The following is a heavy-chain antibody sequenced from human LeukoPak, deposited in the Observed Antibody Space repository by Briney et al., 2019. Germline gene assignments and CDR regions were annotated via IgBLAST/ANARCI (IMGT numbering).Heavy chain of an antibody. Sequence: GGSLRLSCAASGFTFSSYGMHWVRQAPGKGLEWVAFIRYDGSNKYYADSVKGRFTISRDNSKNTLYLQMNSLRAEDTAVYYCARVGRDGYNYLYHFDYWGQGTLVTVSS. D-gene: IGHD5-24*01. CDR2: IRYDGSNK. CDR3: ARVGRDGYNYLYHFDY. J-gene: IGHJ4*02. CDR1: GFTFSSYG. V-gene: IGHV3-30*02.